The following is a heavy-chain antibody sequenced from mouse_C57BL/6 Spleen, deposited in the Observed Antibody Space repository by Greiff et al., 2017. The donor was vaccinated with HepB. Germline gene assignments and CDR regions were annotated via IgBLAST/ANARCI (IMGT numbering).Heavy chain of an antibody. CDR3: ARGYYGRYFDV. D-gene: IGHD1-1*01. J-gene: IGHJ1*03. Sequence: VQLQQSGAELVMPGASVKLSCKASGYTFTSYWMHWVKQRPGQGLEWIGEIDPSDSYTNYNQKFKGKSTLTVDKSSSTAYMQLSSLTSEDSAVYYWARGYYGRYFDVWGTGTTVTVSS. CDR1: GYTFTSYW. V-gene: IGHV1-69*01. CDR2: IDPSDSYT.